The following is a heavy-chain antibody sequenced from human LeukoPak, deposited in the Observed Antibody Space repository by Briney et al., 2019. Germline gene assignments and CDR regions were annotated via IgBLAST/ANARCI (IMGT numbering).Heavy chain of an antibody. V-gene: IGHV3-64D*06. D-gene: IGHD6-19*01. CDR3: VNQISGWVY. CDR1: GFTFSDSA. CDR2: SSADGGST. Sequence: GGSLRLSCAASGFTFSDSAIHWVRQAPGKGLQYVSGSSADGGSTYYADSVKGRFIISRDNSKNTVYLQMSSLRPEDTAMYYCVNQISGWVYWGQGTLVTVSS. J-gene: IGHJ4*02.